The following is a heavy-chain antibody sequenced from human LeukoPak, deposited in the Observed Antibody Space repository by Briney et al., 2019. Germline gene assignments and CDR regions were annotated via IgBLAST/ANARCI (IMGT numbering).Heavy chain of an antibody. CDR2: ISYNGTNK. CDR1: GFHFSTYA. Sequence: GRSLRLSCAASGFHFSTYALHWVRQSPGKGLEWVAVISYNGTNKYYTDSVKGRFTISRDNSKRTLYLQMNSLRVEDTAVYYCAREYMTKLGDYYYYMDVWGKGTTVTVSS. J-gene: IGHJ6*03. CDR3: AREYMTKLGDYYYYMDV. D-gene: IGHD4-11*01. V-gene: IGHV3-30*04.